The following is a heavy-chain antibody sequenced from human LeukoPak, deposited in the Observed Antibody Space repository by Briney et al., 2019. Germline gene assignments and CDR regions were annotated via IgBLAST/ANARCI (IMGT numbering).Heavy chain of an antibody. D-gene: IGHD4-17*01. CDR3: AKGVTNSPFAP. J-gene: IGHJ5*02. CDR2: ISGSGGST. Sequence: GGSLRLSCAASGFTFSSYAMSWVRQAPGKGLEWVSAISGSGGSTYYADSAKGRFTISRDNSKNTLYLQMNSLRAEDTAVYYCAKGVTNSPFAPWGQGTLVTVSS. CDR1: GFTFSSYA. V-gene: IGHV3-23*01.